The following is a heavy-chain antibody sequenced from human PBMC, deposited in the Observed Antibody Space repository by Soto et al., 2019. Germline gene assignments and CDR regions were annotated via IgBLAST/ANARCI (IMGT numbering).Heavy chain of an antibody. CDR1: GNSFSNYW. J-gene: IGHJ3*02. CDR2: IHLVDSDA. V-gene: IGHV5-51*01. Sequence: GESLKISCKGSGNSFSNYWVGWVRQTPGKGLEWMGIIHLVDSDARYSPSFQGQVTISADKSILTAYLQWSSLRASDTALYYCVRPVGLTTVVSPAALDIWGQGTMVTVSS. CDR3: VRPVGLTTVVSPAALDI. D-gene: IGHD4-17*01.